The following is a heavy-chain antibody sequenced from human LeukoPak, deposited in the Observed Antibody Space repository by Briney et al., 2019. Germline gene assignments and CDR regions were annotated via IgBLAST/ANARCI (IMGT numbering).Heavy chain of an antibody. D-gene: IGHD2-21*02. CDR2: ISYDGSNK. Sequence: GGSLRLSCAASGFTFSSYAMHWVRQAPGKGLEWVAVISYDGSNKYYADSVKGRFTISRDNSKNTLYLQMSSLRAEDTAVYYCARGDTARGGYYFDYWGQGTLVTVSS. V-gene: IGHV3-30-3*01. CDR1: GFTFSSYA. J-gene: IGHJ4*02. CDR3: ARGDTARGGYYFDY.